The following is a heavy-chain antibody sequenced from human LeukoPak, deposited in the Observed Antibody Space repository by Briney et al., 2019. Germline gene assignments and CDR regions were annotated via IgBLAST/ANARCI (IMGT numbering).Heavy chain of an antibody. Sequence: ASVKVSCKSSGYTFTGYYMHWVRQAPGQGLEWMGWINPNSGGTNYAQKFQGWVTMTRDTSISTAYMELSRLRSDDTAVYYCARGGTSRNYYYYGMDVWGQGTTVTVSS. CDR3: ARGGTSRNYYYYGMDV. J-gene: IGHJ6*02. CDR2: INPNSGGT. CDR1: GYTFTGYY. D-gene: IGHD2-2*01. V-gene: IGHV1-2*04.